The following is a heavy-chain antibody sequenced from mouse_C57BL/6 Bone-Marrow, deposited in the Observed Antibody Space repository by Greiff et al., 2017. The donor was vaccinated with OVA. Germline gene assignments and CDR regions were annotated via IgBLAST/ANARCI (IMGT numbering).Heavy chain of an antibody. CDR1: GYAFSSYW. CDR2: IYPGDGDT. CDR3: AQLGLWYFDV. D-gene: IGHD4-1*02. J-gene: IGHJ1*03. V-gene: IGHV1-82*01. Sequence: QVQLKESGPELVKPGASVKISCKASGYAFSSYWMNWVKQRPGKGLEWIGRIYPGDGDTNYNGKFKGKATLTADKSSSTAYMQLSSLTSEDSAVYFCAQLGLWYFDVWGTGTTVTVSS.